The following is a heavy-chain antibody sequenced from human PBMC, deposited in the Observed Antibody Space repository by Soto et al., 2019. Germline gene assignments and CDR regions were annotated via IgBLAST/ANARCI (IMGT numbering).Heavy chain of an antibody. CDR1: GYTFTSYG. CDR3: ARVIVVVVAATYPDAFDI. Sequence: ASVKVSCKASGYTFTSYGISWVRQAPGQGLEWMGWISAYNGNTNYAQKLQGRVTMTTDTSTSTAYMELRSLRSDDTAVYYCARVIVVVVAATYPDAFDIWGQGTMVTVSS. CDR2: ISAYNGNT. D-gene: IGHD2-15*01. V-gene: IGHV1-18*01. J-gene: IGHJ3*02.